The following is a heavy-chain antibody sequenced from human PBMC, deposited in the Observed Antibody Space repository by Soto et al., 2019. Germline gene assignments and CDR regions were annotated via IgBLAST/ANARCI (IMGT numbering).Heavy chain of an antibody. CDR1: GGSISSYY. Sequence: QVQLQESGPGLVKPSETLSLTCTVSGGSISSYYWSWIRQPPGKGLEWIGYIYYSGSTNYNPSLKSRVTISVDTSKNQFSLKLSSVTAADTAVYYCAREAGIAAAGTGWGYWGQGTLVPVSS. CDR3: AREAGIAAAGTGWGY. D-gene: IGHD6-13*01. CDR2: IYYSGST. J-gene: IGHJ4*02. V-gene: IGHV4-59*01.